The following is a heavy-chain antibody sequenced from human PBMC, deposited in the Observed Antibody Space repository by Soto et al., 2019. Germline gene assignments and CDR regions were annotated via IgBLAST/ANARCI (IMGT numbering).Heavy chain of an antibody. CDR3: ARDNERYCSGGSCYSEYFQH. Sequence: PGGSLRLSCAASGFTFTSYSMNWVRQAPGQGLEWVSYITSKSTTIKYADSVKGRFTVSRDNAKNSLYLQLNSLRAEDTAVYYCARDNERYCSGGSCYSEYFQHWGQGTLVTVSS. J-gene: IGHJ1*01. V-gene: IGHV3-48*01. D-gene: IGHD2-15*01. CDR2: ITSKSTTI. CDR1: GFTFTSYS.